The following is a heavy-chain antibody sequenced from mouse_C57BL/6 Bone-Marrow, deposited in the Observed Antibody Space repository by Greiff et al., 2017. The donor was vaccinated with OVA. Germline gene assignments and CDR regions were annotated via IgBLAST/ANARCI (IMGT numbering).Heavy chain of an antibody. CDR3: AREYSNYAMDY. J-gene: IGHJ4*01. CDR2: IYPGDGDT. Sequence: QVQLKESGAELVKPGASVKISCKASGYAFSSYWMNWVKQRPGKGLEWIGQIYPGDGDTNYNGKFKGKATLTADKSSSTAYMQLSSLTSEDSAVYFCAREYSNYAMDYWGQGTSVTVSS. V-gene: IGHV1-80*01. CDR1: GYAFSSYW. D-gene: IGHD2-5*01.